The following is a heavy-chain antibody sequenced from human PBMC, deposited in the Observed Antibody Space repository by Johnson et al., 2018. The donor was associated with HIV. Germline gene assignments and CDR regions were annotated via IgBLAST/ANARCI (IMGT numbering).Heavy chain of an antibody. J-gene: IGHJ3*02. Sequence: VQLVESGGGLVQPGGSLRLSCAASGFTFSRYDMNWVRQATGKGLEWVSAIGTAGDTYYAGSVKGRFTISRENAKNSFYLQMNSLRAGDTAVYYCAKDRDSSSPNDAFDIWGQGTMVIVSS. CDR2: IGTAGDT. CDR1: GFTFSRYD. CDR3: AKDRDSSSPNDAFDI. D-gene: IGHD6-6*01. V-gene: IGHV3-13*01.